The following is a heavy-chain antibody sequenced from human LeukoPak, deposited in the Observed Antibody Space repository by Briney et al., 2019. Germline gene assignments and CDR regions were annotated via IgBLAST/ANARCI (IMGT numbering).Heavy chain of an antibody. V-gene: IGHV4-34*01. CDR1: GGSSSGYY. Sequence: SETLSLTCAVYGGSSSGYYWSWIRQPPGKGLEWIGEINHSGSTNYNPSLKSRVTISVDTSKNQFSLKLSSVTAADTAVYYCARLARTTLGNAYWGQGTLVTVSS. CDR3: ARLARTTLGNAY. D-gene: IGHD2/OR15-2a*01. CDR2: INHSGST. J-gene: IGHJ4*02.